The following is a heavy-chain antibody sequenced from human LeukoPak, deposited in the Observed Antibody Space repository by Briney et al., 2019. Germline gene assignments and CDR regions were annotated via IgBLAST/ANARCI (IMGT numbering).Heavy chain of an antibody. CDR1: GFTFSNYA. J-gene: IGHJ4*02. CDR2: VSGRDTSA. Sequence: GGSLGLSCAASGFTFSNYAMSWVRQAPGKGPEWVSAVSGRDTSAYYTDSVKGRFTISRDNSKNTLYLQMNSLSAEDTAIYYCAKWGDYDVLTGYYDSDYWGQGTLVTVSS. V-gene: IGHV3-23*01. CDR3: AKWGDYDVLTGYYDSDY. D-gene: IGHD3-9*01.